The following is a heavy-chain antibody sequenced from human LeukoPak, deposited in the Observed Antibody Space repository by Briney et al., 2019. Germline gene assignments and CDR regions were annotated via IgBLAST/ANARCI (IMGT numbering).Heavy chain of an antibody. CDR2: ISGSGGST. Sequence: GGSLRLSCAASGFTFSSYAMSWVRQPPGKGLEWVSAISGSGGSTYYADSVKGRFTISRDNSKNTLYLQMNRLRAEDTAVYYCAKDPPKLLWFGELNFDYWGQGTLVTVSS. J-gene: IGHJ4*02. CDR3: AKDPPKLLWFGELNFDY. V-gene: IGHV3-23*01. D-gene: IGHD3-10*01. CDR1: GFTFSSYA.